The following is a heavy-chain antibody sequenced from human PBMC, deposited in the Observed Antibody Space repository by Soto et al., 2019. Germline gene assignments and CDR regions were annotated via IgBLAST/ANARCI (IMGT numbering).Heavy chain of an antibody. CDR3: AKEVRYFDWLSYFDY. CDR1: GFTFDDYA. Sequence: EVQLVESGGGLVQPGRSLRLSCAASGFTFDDYAMHWVRHAPGKGLEWVSGISWNSGSIGYADSVKGRFTISRDNAKNSLNLHMNSLRAKDTALYYCAKEVRYFDWLSYFDYWGQGTLVTVSS. D-gene: IGHD3-9*01. J-gene: IGHJ4*02. CDR2: ISWNSGSI. V-gene: IGHV3-9*01.